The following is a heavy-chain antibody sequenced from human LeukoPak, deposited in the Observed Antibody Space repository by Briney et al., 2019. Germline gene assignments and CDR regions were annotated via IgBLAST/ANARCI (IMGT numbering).Heavy chain of an antibody. V-gene: IGHV4-4*07. J-gene: IGHJ5*02. CDR3: ARDLLGCSGGSCYLNWFDP. D-gene: IGHD2-15*01. Sequence: SETLSLTCTVSGGSISSYYWSWIRQPAGKGLEWIGRIYTSGSTNYNPSLKSRVTISVDTSKNQFSLKLSSVTAADTAVYYCARDLLGCSGGSCYLNWFDPWGQGTLVTVSS. CDR1: GGSISSYY. CDR2: IYTSGST.